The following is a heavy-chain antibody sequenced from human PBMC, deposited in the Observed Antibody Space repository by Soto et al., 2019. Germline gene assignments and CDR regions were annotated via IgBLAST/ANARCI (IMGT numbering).Heavy chain of an antibody. CDR2: IYSGGST. D-gene: IGHD3-10*01. J-gene: IGHJ6*02. V-gene: IGHV3-53*02. Sequence: VQLVETGGGLIQPGGSLRLSCAASGFTVSSNYMSWVRQAPGKGLEWVSVIYSGGSTYYADSVKGRFTISRDNSKNTLYLQMNSLRAEDTAVYYCARDRATMVRGGYYYGMDVWGQGTTVTVSS. CDR3: ARDRATMVRGGYYYGMDV. CDR1: GFTVSSNY.